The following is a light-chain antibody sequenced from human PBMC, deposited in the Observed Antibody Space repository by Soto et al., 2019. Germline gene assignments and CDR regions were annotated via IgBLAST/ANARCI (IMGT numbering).Light chain of an antibody. CDR1: QGISNW. CDR3: QQAHSFPIT. J-gene: IGKJ5*01. CDR2: GAS. V-gene: IGKV1D-12*01. Sequence: IQMTRSPPSVSASVWDRGSSSCRASQGISNWLAWYQQKPGKAPNLLIYGASSLQSGVPSRFSGSGSGTDFTLTISSLRPEDFATYYCQQAHSFPITFGQGTRLEIK.